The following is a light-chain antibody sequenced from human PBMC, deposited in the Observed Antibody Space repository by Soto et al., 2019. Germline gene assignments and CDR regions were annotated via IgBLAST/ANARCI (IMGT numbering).Light chain of an antibody. CDR2: AAS. CDR1: QGISSY. CDR3: QQLNSYPL. V-gene: IGKV1-9*01. J-gene: IGKJ4*01. Sequence: DIQLTQSPSFLSASVGDRVTITCRASQGISSYLAWYQQKPGKAPKLLIYAASTLQSGVPSRFSGSGSGTEFTLTISNLQTEDFATYYCQQLNSYPLFGGGTKVEIK.